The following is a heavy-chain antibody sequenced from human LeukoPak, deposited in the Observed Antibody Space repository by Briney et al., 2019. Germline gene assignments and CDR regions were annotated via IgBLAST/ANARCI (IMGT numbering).Heavy chain of an antibody. CDR3: ATEGLGVVPYYYYGMDV. D-gene: IGHD3-3*01. Sequence: ASVTVSCTVSGYTLTELSMHWVRQAPGKGLEWMGGFDPEDGETIYAQKFQGRGTITKDTSTEKAYMELSRLRSEDTAVYYCATEGLGVVPYYYYGMDVWGQGTTVTVSS. CDR1: GYTLTELS. V-gene: IGHV1-24*01. J-gene: IGHJ6*02. CDR2: FDPEDGET.